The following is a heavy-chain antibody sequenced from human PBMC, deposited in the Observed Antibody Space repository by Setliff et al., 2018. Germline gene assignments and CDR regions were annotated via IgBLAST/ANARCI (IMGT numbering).Heavy chain of an antibody. Sequence: GGSLRLSCVASGFRFSDYEMNWVRQAPGKGLAWVSYIGNIGTKISYTDSVKGRFTVSRDDAKNSLYLQMNNLRAEDTATYYCARGDTIFGVIINSIGGRYFDYWGQGTLVTVSS. J-gene: IGHJ4*02. V-gene: IGHV3-48*03. CDR1: GFRFSDYE. CDR2: IGNIGTKI. D-gene: IGHD3-3*01. CDR3: ARGDTIFGVIINSIGGRYFDY.